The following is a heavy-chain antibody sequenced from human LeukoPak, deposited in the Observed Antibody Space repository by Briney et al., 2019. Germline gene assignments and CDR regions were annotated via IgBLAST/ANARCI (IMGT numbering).Heavy chain of an antibody. CDR1: GGSISSYY. J-gene: IGHJ6*03. V-gene: IGHV4-59*01. CDR2: IYYSGST. CDR3: ARGVSGWYGIYYYYYMDV. D-gene: IGHD6-19*01. Sequence: SETLSLTCTVSGGSISSYYWSWIRQPPGKGLEWIGYIYYSGSTNYNPSLKSRVTISVDTSKNQFSLKLSSVTAADTAVYYCARGVSGWYGIYYYYYMDVWDKGTTVTVSS.